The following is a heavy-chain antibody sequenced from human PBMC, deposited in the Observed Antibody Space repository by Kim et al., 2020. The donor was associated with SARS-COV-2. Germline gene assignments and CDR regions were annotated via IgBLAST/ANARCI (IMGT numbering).Heavy chain of an antibody. CDR1: GGSISSGGYY. D-gene: IGHD3-9*01. CDR2: IYYSGST. Sequence: SETLSLTCTVSGGSISSGGYYWSWIRQHPGKGLEWIGYIYYSGSTYYNPSLKSRVTISVDTSKNQFSLKLSSVTAADTAVYYCARAGVLRYFDGLLTDNGMDVWGQGTTVTVSS. CDR3: ARAGVLRYFDGLLTDNGMDV. V-gene: IGHV4-31*03. J-gene: IGHJ6*02.